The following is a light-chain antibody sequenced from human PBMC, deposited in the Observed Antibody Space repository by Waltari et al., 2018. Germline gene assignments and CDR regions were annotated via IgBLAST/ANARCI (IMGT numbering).Light chain of an antibody. CDR2: GAS. CDR3: QQYGSSLWT. CDR1: QSVSSSH. J-gene: IGKJ1*01. Sequence: ELVLTQSPGTLSLSSGERATLSCRASQSVSSSHLAWYHQKPGQDPRPLIYGASSKDNGHPDRVSGSSAGTDFTLTSSRLEPEDFAVYYCQQYGSSLWTFGQGTKVEIK. V-gene: IGKV3-20*01.